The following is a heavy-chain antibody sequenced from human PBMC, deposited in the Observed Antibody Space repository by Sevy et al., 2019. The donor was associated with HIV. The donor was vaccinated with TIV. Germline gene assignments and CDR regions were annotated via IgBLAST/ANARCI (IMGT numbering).Heavy chain of an antibody. CDR1: GGSISSSSYY. J-gene: IGHJ4*02. D-gene: IGHD3-22*01. V-gene: IGHV4-39*01. CDR3: ARADMVVVVNLYYFYY. Sequence: SETLSLTCTVSGGSISSSSYYWGWIRQPPGKGLEWIGSIYYSGSTYYNPSLKSRVTISVDTSKNQFSLKLSSVTAADTAVYYCARADMVVVVNLYYFYYWGQGTLVTVSS. CDR2: IYYSGST.